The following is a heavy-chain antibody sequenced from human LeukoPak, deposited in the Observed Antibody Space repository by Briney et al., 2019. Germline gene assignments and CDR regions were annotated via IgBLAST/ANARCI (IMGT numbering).Heavy chain of an antibody. J-gene: IGHJ4*02. CDR3: ARSLRIAVAASY. D-gene: IGHD6-19*01. CDR1: GFTFSSYW. CDR2: IKQDGSEK. V-gene: IGHV3-7*01. Sequence: GGSLRLSCAASGFTFSSYWMSWVRQAPGKGLEWVANIKQDGSEKYYVDSLKGRFTISRDNAKNSLYLQMNSLTAEDTAIYYCARSLRIAVAASYWGQGTLVTVSS.